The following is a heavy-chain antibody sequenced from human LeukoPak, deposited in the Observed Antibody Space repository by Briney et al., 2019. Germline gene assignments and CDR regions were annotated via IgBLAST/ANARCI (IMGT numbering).Heavy chain of an antibody. D-gene: IGHD6-6*01. V-gene: IGHV4-4*09. CDR3: ARHDTAARRYFDY. CDR1: GGSISSYY. CDR2: IYTSGST. Sequence: SETLSLTCTVSGGSISSYYWSWIRQPPGKGLEWIGYIYTSGSTNYNPSLKSRVTISVDTSKNQFSLKLRSVTAADTAVYYCARHDTAARRYFDYWGQGTLVTVSS. J-gene: IGHJ4*02.